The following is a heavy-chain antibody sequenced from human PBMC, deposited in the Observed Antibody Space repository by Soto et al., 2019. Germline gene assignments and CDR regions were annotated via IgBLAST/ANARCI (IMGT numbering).Heavy chain of an antibody. Sequence: EVPLLESGGGLVQPGGSLRLSCAASGFTFNNYAMNWVRQAPGKGLEWVSSISGSGGSTYYADSVTGRFTISRDNSKNTLYLQMNSLRAEDTAVYYWAKGALGSSSWYDFDYWGQGTLVTVSS. J-gene: IGHJ4*02. CDR3: AKGALGSSSWYDFDY. D-gene: IGHD6-13*01. CDR1: GFTFNNYA. V-gene: IGHV3-23*01. CDR2: ISGSGGST.